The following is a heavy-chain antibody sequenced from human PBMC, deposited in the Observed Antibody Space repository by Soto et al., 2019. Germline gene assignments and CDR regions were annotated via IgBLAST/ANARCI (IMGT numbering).Heavy chain of an antibody. D-gene: IGHD3-9*01. CDR1: GFTFSSYA. Sequence: GGSLRLSCAASGFTFSSYAMSWVRQAPGKGLEWVSAISGSGVSTYNADSVKGRFTISRDNSKNTLYLQMNSLRAEDTAVYYCATHHYDILTGYYPGFYMDVWGKGTTVTVSS. CDR3: ATHHYDILTGYYPGFYMDV. V-gene: IGHV3-23*01. CDR2: ISGSGVST. J-gene: IGHJ6*03.